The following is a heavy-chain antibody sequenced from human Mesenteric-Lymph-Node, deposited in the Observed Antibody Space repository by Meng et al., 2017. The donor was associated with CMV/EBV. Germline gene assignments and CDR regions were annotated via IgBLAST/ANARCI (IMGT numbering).Heavy chain of an antibody. V-gene: IGHV4-59*01. D-gene: IGHD3-3*01. CDR1: GVSISSYY. CDR3: ARGVLRFLEWPSKHYYYYGMDV. Sequence: GSLRLSCTVSGVSISSYYWSWIRQPPGKGLEWIGYIYYSGSTNYNPSLKSRVTISVDTSKNQFSLKLSSVTAADTAVYYCARGVLRFLEWPSKHYYYYGMDVWGQGTTVTVSS. J-gene: IGHJ6*02. CDR2: IYYSGST.